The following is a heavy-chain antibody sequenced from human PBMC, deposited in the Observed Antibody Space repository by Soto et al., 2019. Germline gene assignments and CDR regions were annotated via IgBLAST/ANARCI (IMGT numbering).Heavy chain of an antibody. D-gene: IGHD2-15*01. CDR2: ISGSGGST. V-gene: IGHV3-23*01. Sequence: EVQLLESGGGLVQPGGSLRLSCAASGFTFSSYAMSWVRQAPGKGLEWVSAISGSGGSTYYADSVKGRFTISRDNSKKTRYLQMSSMRAEDTAVYYCAKGKAYWSGGSCYFLPNAEYFQHWGQGTLVTVSS. CDR1: GFTFSSYA. CDR3: AKGKAYWSGGSCYFLPNAEYFQH. J-gene: IGHJ1*01.